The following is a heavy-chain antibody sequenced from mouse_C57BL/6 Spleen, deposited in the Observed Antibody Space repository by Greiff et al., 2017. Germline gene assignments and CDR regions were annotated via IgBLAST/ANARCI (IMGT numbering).Heavy chain of an antibody. CDR1: GFTFSSYA. D-gene: IGHD1-1*01. CDR3: TRSYYYGSRPHYAMDY. CDR2: ISSGGDYI. V-gene: IGHV5-9-1*02. J-gene: IGHJ4*01. Sequence: EVKLVEPGEGLVKPGGSLKLSCAASGFTFSSYAMSWVRQTPEKRLEWVAYISSGGDYIYYADTVKGRYTISRDNARNTLYLQRSSLKSENTVMYDCTRSYYYGSRPHYAMDYWGQGTSVTVSS.